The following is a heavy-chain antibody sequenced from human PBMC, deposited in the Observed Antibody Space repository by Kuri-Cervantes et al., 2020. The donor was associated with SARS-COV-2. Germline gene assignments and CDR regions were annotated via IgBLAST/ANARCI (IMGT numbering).Heavy chain of an antibody. J-gene: IGHJ6*04. CDR3: ARDSFLELGLSHLDV. CDR1: GFSLSDYG. Sequence: GESLKISCAASGFSLSDYGMSWVRQAPGKGLEWVANIKQGGGEVRYVDSVKGRFTISKDSAKNSLYLQMNNLRAEDTAVYSCARDSFLELGLSHLDVWGKGTTVTVSS. V-gene: IGHV3-7*03. CDR2: IKQGGGEV. D-gene: IGHD1-7*01.